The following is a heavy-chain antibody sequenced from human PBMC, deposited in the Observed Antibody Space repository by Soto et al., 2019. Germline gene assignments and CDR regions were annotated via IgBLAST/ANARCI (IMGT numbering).Heavy chain of an antibody. CDR3: ARGVGSGSYSGDNHDY. V-gene: IGHV4-4*02. J-gene: IGHJ4*02. Sequence: QVQLQESGPGLVKPSGTLSLTCAVSGGSISSSNWWSWVRQPPGKGLEWIGEIYHSGSPNYHPTLKSRVTISVDESRNQFSLKLSSVTAADTAVYYCARGVGSGSYSGDNHDYWGQGTLVTVSS. CDR1: GGSISSSNW. CDR2: IYHSGSP. D-gene: IGHD1-26*01.